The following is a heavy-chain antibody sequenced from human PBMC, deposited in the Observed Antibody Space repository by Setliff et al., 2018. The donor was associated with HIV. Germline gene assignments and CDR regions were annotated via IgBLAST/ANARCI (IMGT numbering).Heavy chain of an antibody. D-gene: IGHD1-1*01. V-gene: IGHV5-51*01. CDR2: IYPGDSET. J-gene: IGHJ3*02. Sequence: PGESLKISCQSSGYSFFSSWIGWVRQMPGKGLEWMGIIYPGDSETRYSPSFQGQVTFSADKTVSTAYLQWSSLKPSDTAMYYCAREIRTIEGGALDIWGQGTLVTVSS. CDR1: GYSFFSSW. CDR3: AREIRTIEGGALDI.